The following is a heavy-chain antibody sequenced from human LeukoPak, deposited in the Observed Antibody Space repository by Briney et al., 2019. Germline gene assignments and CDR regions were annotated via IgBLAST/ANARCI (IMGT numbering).Heavy chain of an antibody. D-gene: IGHD1-26*01. J-gene: IGHJ4*02. Sequence: GGSLRLSCAASRFTLSSYWMSWVRQAPGEGLEWVANIKQDESEKDYVDSVRGRFTISRDDAQNSLYLQMNSLRAEDTALYYCATYSGVHHKTFDDWGQGTLVTVSS. V-gene: IGHV3-7*03. CDR2: IKQDESEK. CDR1: RFTLSSYW. CDR3: ATYSGVHHKTFDD.